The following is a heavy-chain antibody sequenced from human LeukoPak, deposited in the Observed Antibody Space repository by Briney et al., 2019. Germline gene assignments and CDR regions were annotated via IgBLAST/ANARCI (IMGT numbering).Heavy chain of an antibody. J-gene: IGHJ4*02. CDR3: ARDGSGYSDY. CDR1: GDSINSNNYY. Sequence: SETLSLTCTVSGDSINSNNYYWSWIRQPAGKGLEWIGRIYTSGSTNYNPSLKSRVTISVDTSKNQFSLKLSSVTAADTAVYYCARDGSGYSDYWGQGTLVTVSS. D-gene: IGHD3-22*01. V-gene: IGHV4-61*02. CDR2: IYTSGST.